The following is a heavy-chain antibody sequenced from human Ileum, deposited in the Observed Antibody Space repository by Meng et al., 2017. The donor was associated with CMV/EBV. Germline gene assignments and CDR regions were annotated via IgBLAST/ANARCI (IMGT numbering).Heavy chain of an antibody. J-gene: IGHJ4*02. D-gene: IGHD2-21*01. CDR2: VSQSGVT. CDR1: GGSFSGYS. V-gene: IGHV4-34*02. CDR3: AREPPFVPADS. Sequence: LQLWVAGLCEPADTPSLSCAVYGGSFSGYSWSGIRQPPGKWLEWIAEVSQSGVTNYQPSLKRRLTISRATSKNQFSLHLSSVTAAATAVYYCAREPPFVPADSWGQRTLVTVSS.